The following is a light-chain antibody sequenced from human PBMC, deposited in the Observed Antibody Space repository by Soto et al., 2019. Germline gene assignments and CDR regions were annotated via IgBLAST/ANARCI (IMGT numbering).Light chain of an antibody. V-gene: IGLV4-69*01. J-gene: IGLJ2*01. CDR1: SGHNMYA. CDR3: QTWGTGIVV. Sequence: QAVVTQSPSASASLGASVKLTCTLSSGHNMYAIAWHQQQPEKGPRYLMKLDSDGSHTKGDGIPDRFSGSSSGSERYLTISSLQSDDEADYYCQTWGTGIVVFGGGTQLTVL. CDR2: LDSDGSH.